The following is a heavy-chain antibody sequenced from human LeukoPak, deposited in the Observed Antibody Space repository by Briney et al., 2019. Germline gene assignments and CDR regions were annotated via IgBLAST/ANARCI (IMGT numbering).Heavy chain of an antibody. CDR2: INTNTGNP. Sequence: ASVKVSCKASGYTFTNFAMNWVRQAPGQGLEWVGWINTNTGNPSYAQGFTGRFVFTLDTSVGTAYLQISSLKAEDTAIYYCAKGGEGTGMRLDYWGQGTLVTVSS. V-gene: IGHV7-4-1*02. J-gene: IGHJ4*02. D-gene: IGHD2-8*01. CDR1: GYTFTNFA. CDR3: AKGGEGTGMRLDY.